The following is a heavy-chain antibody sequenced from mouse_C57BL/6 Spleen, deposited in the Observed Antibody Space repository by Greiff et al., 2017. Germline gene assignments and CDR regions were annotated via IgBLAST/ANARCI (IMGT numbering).Heavy chain of an antibody. CDR2: ISYDGSN. Sequence: EVKLMESGPGLVKPSQSLSLTCSVTGYSITSGYYWNWIRQFPGNKLEWMGYISYDGSNNYNPSLKNRISITRDTSKNQFFLKLNSVTTEDTATYYCAKGSPTVVPYWYFDVWGTGTTVTVSS. D-gene: IGHD1-1*01. CDR1: GYSITSGYY. CDR3: AKGSPTVVPYWYFDV. J-gene: IGHJ1*03. V-gene: IGHV3-6*01.